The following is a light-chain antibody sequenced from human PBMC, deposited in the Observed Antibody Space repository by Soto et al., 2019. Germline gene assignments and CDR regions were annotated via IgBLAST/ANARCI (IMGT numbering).Light chain of an antibody. CDR1: QTIISW. V-gene: IGKV1-5*03. Sequence: DIQMPQSPSTLSGSVGDRVTITCRASQTIISWLAWYQQKPGKAPKLLIYKASTLKSGVPSRFSGSGSGTDFTLTISRLEPEDFAVYYCQQYGNSPWTFGQGTKVDIK. CDR2: KAS. J-gene: IGKJ1*01. CDR3: QQYGNSPWT.